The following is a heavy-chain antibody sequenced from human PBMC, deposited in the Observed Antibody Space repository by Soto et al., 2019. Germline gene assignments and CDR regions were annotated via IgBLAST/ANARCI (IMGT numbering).Heavy chain of an antibody. CDR3: AREIIPLTTDWYFDL. Sequence: QVQLQESGPGLVKPSQTLSLTCTVSGGSISGGVYYWSWIRQPPGKGLEWIGYIFDSGSTYYNPSLKRRVTVSVDTSKNQFSLRLSSVTDAYTAVYYGAREIIPLTTDWYFDLWGRGTLVTVSS. V-gene: IGHV4-30-4*01. CDR1: GGSISGGVYY. J-gene: IGHJ2*01. CDR2: IFDSGST. D-gene: IGHD4-17*01.